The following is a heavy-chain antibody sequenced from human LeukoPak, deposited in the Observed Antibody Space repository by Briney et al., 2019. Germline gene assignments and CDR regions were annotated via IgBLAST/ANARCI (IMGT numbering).Heavy chain of an antibody. J-gene: IGHJ4*02. CDR2: ISSSSSTI. D-gene: IGHD6-13*01. V-gene: IGHV3-48*01. CDR3: TIAADY. Sequence: GGSLRLSCAASGFTFSTYTMNWVRQAPGKGLVWVSYISSSSSTIYYADSVKGRFTISRDNAKNSLYLQMNSLRAEDTAVYYCTIAADYWGQGTLVTVSS. CDR1: GFTFSTYT.